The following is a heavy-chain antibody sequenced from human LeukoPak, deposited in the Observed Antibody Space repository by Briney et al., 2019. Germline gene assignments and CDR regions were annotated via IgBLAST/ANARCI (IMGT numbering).Heavy chain of an antibody. CDR2: VYYSGST. CDR1: GGSFSGYY. J-gene: IGHJ4*02. V-gene: IGHV4-59*01. Sequence: SETLSLTCVVSGGSFSGYYWGWIRQPPGRGPEWIGYVYYSGSTNYNPSFKSRITISVDTSRNQFSLQLSSVTAADTAVYYCARIHRYCSGGACYVLDNWGQGTLVAVSS. CDR3: ARIHRYCSGGACYVLDN. D-gene: IGHD2-15*01.